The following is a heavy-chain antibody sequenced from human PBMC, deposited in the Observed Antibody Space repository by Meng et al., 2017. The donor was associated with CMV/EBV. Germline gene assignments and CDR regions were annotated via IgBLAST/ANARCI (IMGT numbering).Heavy chain of an antibody. J-gene: IGHJ5*02. CDR1: GGTFISYA. CDR3: ARGFYYGSGSYSFWFDT. Sequence: PVKVSCKASGGTFISYALSWVRQAPGQGLEWMGGIIPIFGTAKYAQKFQGRVTITTDESTTTAYMELSSLRSEDTAVYYCARGFYYGSGSYSFWFDTWGQGTLVTVSS. CDR2: IIPIFGTA. D-gene: IGHD3-10*01. V-gene: IGHV1-69*05.